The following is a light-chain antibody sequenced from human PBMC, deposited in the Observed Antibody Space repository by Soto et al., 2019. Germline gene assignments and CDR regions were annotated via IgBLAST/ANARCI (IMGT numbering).Light chain of an antibody. CDR2: SNN. V-gene: IGLV1-44*01. J-gene: IGLJ2*01. CDR3: AAWYDSLNGVV. CDR1: SSNIGSNT. Sequence: QSVLTQPPSASGTPGQRVTISCSGSSSNIGSNTVNWYQQLPGTAPKLLIYSNNQRPSGVPDRFSGSKSGTSASLAISGLQSEDEADYYCAAWYDSLNGVVFGGGTMLTVL.